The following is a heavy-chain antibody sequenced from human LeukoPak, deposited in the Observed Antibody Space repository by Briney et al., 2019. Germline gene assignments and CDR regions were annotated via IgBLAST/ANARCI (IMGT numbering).Heavy chain of an antibody. CDR2: IYYSGST. J-gene: IGHJ4*02. CDR3: ARGTTSYYFDY. Sequence: SETLSLTCTVSGGSISSYYWSWIRQPPGKGLEWIGYIYYSGSTNYNPSLKSRVTISVDTSKNQFSLKLSSVTAADTAVYYCARGTTSYYFDYWGQGTLVTVSS. V-gene: IGHV4-59*01. CDR1: GGSISSYY. D-gene: IGHD1-1*01.